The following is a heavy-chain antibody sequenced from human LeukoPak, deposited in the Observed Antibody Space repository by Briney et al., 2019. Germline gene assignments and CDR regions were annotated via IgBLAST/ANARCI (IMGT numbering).Heavy chain of an antibody. Sequence: PGGSLRLSCAASGFTFSSYSMNWVRQAPGKGREWVSSISSSISYIYYADSVKGRFTISKDHAKNSLYPQMNSLRAEDTAVYYCARKATNYGDHTMMIWGQATLVTVSS. CDR2: ISSSISYI. V-gene: IGHV3-21*01. CDR3: ARKATNYGDHTMMI. J-gene: IGHJ4*02. D-gene: IGHD4-17*01. CDR1: GFTFSSYS.